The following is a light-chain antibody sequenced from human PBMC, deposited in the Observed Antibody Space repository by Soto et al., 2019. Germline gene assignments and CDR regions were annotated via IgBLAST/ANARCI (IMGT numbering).Light chain of an antibody. Sequence: DIQMTQSPSTLSASVGDRVTITCRASQSISTWLAWYQQKSGKAPKLLIYEASTLGSGVPSRFSGSGSGTEFTLTISSLQPDDFATYYCQQYNSYLTFGQGTKVDVK. CDR3: QQYNSYLT. CDR1: QSISTW. J-gene: IGKJ1*01. CDR2: EAS. V-gene: IGKV1-5*03.